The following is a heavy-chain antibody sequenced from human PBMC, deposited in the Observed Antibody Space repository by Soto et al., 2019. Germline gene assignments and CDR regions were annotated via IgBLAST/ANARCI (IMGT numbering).Heavy chain of an antibody. J-gene: IGHJ6*03. CDR3: ARDSLGLLWSSFYYYYMDV. Sequence: ASVKVSCKASGYTFTSYGISWVRQAPGQGLEWMGWISAYNGNTNYAQKLQGRVTMTTDTSTSTAYMELRSLRSDDTAVYYCARDSLGLLWSSFYYYYMDVWGKGTTVTVSS. V-gene: IGHV1-18*01. CDR1: GYTFTSYG. D-gene: IGHD3-10*01. CDR2: ISAYNGNT.